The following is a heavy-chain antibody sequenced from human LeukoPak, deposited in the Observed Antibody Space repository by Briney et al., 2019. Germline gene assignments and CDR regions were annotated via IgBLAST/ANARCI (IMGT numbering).Heavy chain of an antibody. CDR3: ARVITGYCSGGSCYLSNWFDP. CDR2: IYHSGST. CDR1: GGSISSGGYS. V-gene: IGHV4-30-2*01. D-gene: IGHD2-15*01. J-gene: IGHJ5*02. Sequence: SETLSLTCAVSGGSISSGGYSWSWIRQPPGKGLEWIGYIYHSGSTYYNPSLKSRVTISVDRSKNQFSLKLSSVTAADTAEYYCARVITGYCSGGSCYLSNWFDPWGQGTLVTVSS.